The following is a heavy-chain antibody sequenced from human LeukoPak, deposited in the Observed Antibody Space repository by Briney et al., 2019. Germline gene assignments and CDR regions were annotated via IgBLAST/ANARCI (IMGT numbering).Heavy chain of an antibody. D-gene: IGHD5-18*01. CDR1: GITFSTYA. Sequence: GGSLRLSCAASGITFSTYAMSWVRQAPGKGLEWVSVVSESGEITHYADSVKGRFTISRDNSKNTVYLQMNSLRAEDSAVYYCAKDTAQGYTYGTIEQDYWGQGTRVTVSS. CDR2: VSESGEIT. CDR3: AKDTAQGYTYGTIEQDY. J-gene: IGHJ4*02. V-gene: IGHV3-23*01.